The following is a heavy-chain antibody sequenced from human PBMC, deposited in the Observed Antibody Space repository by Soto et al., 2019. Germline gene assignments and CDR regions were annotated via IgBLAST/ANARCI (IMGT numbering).Heavy chain of an antibody. CDR2: FDPEDGET. Sequence: AAVKVSCKVSGYTLTELSMHWVRQAPGKGLEWMGGFDPEDGETIYAQKFQGRVTMTEDTSTDTAYMELSSLRSEDTAVYYCATVPRITIFGVVIYYYYGMDVWGQGTPVTVYS. D-gene: IGHD3-3*01. V-gene: IGHV1-24*01. CDR1: GYTLTELS. J-gene: IGHJ6*02. CDR3: ATVPRITIFGVVIYYYYGMDV.